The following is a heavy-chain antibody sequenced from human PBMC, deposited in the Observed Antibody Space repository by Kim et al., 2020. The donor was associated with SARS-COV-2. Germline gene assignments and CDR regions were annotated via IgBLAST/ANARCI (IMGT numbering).Heavy chain of an antibody. Sequence: SETLSLTCTVSGGSISSGGYYWSWIRQHPGKGLEWIGYNYYSGSTYYNPSLKSRVTISVDTSKNQFSLKLSSVTAADTAVYYCARGNHYDFWSGAFFDPWGQGTLVTVSS. CDR1: GGSISSGGYY. D-gene: IGHD3-3*01. J-gene: IGHJ5*02. CDR2: NYYSGST. CDR3: ARGNHYDFWSGAFFDP. V-gene: IGHV4-31*03.